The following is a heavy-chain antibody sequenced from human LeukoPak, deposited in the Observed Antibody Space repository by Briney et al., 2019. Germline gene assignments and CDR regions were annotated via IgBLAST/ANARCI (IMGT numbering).Heavy chain of an antibody. J-gene: IGHJ3*02. CDR2: IKSKTDGGTR. CDR3: TTFDYAAFLI. CDR1: GFTFSDYY. V-gene: IGHV3-15*01. D-gene: IGHD4/OR15-4a*01. Sequence: PGGSLRLSCAASGFTFSDYYMSWIRQAPGKGLEWVGRIKSKTDGGTRDYAGPVKGRFTISRDDSKNTLYLQMNSLKTEDTAVYYCTTFDYAAFLIWGQGTMVTVSS.